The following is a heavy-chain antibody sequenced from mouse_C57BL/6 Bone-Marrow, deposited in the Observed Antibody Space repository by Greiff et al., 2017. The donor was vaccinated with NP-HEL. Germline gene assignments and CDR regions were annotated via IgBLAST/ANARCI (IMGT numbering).Heavy chain of an antibody. CDR1: GYTFTDYE. J-gene: IGHJ3*01. Sequence: VQLQQSGAELVRPGASVTLSCKASGYTFTDYEMHWVKQTPVHGLEWIGAIDPETGGTAYNQKFKGQAILTADKSSSTAYMELRSLTSEDSAVYYCTTTPWFAYWGQGTLVTVSA. CDR2: IDPETGGT. V-gene: IGHV1-15*01. D-gene: IGHD6-1*01. CDR3: TTTPWFAY.